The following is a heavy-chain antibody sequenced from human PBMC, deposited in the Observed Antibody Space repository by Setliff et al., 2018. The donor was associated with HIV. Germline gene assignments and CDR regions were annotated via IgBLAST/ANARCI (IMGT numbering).Heavy chain of an antibody. D-gene: IGHD5-12*01. CDR1: GASITSHY. Sequence: SETLSLTCTVSGASITSHYWSWIRQSPGRELEWIEYIYSTGSTNYNPSLQSRVSISMDASKNKFSLKLTSVTAADTAVYYCARGGNSRAAWFDSWGQGTLVTVSS. J-gene: IGHJ5*01. CDR2: IYSTGST. V-gene: IGHV4-59*11. CDR3: ARGGNSRAAWFDS.